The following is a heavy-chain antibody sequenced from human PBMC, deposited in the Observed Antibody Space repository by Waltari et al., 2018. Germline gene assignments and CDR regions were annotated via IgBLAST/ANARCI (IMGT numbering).Heavy chain of an antibody. Sequence: EVHLLESGGGLAQPGGSLRLSCAPSGFTFISYAMSWVRQAPGKGLEWVSGISDSGVITKYADSVKGRFTVSRDNSKNTVFLQLNSLRAEDTAIYYCARHLYSIDYLELGNWGQGTLVTVSS. CDR3: ARHLYSIDYLELGN. CDR2: ISDSGVIT. D-gene: IGHD3-22*01. CDR1: GFTFISYA. V-gene: IGHV3-23*01. J-gene: IGHJ4*02.